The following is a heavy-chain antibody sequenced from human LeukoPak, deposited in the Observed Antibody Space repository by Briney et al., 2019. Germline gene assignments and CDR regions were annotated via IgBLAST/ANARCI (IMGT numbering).Heavy chain of an antibody. Sequence: SETLSLTCTVSGGSISSSSYYWGWIRQPPGEGLEWIGSIYYSGSTYYNPSLKSRVTISVDTSKNQFSLKLSSVTAADTAVYYCARLYPHYYYYYMDVWGKGTTVTVSS. CDR1: GGSISSSSYY. J-gene: IGHJ6*03. CDR2: IYYSGST. V-gene: IGHV4-39*01. CDR3: ARLYPHYYYYYMDV. D-gene: IGHD2/OR15-2a*01.